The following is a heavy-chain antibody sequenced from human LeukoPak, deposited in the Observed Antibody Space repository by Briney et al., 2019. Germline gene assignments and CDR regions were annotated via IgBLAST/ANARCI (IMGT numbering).Heavy chain of an antibody. CDR2: LHYTGST. Sequence: PSETLSLTCTVSGASISSSGYFWGWIRQPPGKGLEWIGSLHYTGSTYYNPSLKSRVTITADTSKNQFSLNVGSVTAADTAVYYCARAPGSYGGYDPNLWYYYGMDVWGQGTTVTVSS. CDR3: ARAPGSYGGYDPNLWYYYGMDV. J-gene: IGHJ6*02. CDR1: GASISSSGYF. D-gene: IGHD5-12*01. V-gene: IGHV4-39*07.